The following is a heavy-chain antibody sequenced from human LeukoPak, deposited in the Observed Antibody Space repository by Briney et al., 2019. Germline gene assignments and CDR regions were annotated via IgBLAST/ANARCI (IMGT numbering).Heavy chain of an antibody. Sequence: KPSETLSLTCAVYGGSFSGYYWSWIRQPPGKGLEWIGEINHSGSTNYNPSLKSRVTISVDTSKNQFSLKLSSVTAADTAVYYCARGFGNIVVVVAAAYFDYWGQGTLVTVSS. CDR2: INHSGST. J-gene: IGHJ4*02. CDR3: ARGFGNIVVVVAAAYFDY. D-gene: IGHD2-15*01. V-gene: IGHV4-34*01. CDR1: GGSFSGYY.